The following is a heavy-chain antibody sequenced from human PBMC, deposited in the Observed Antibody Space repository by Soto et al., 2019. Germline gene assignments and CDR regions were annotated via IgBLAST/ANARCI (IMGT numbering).Heavy chain of an antibody. D-gene: IGHD3-10*01. CDR1: GYTFTSYG. CDR2: ISAYNGNT. J-gene: IGHJ4*02. CDR3: ARDIMRMVRGVMGY. V-gene: IGHV1-18*04. Sequence: QVQLVQSGAEVKNPGASVKVSCKASGYTFTSYGISWVRQAPGQGLEWMGWISAYNGNTNYAQKLQGRGTMTTDTSTSTAYMELRRLRSDDTAVYYCARDIMRMVRGVMGYWGQGTLVSVSS.